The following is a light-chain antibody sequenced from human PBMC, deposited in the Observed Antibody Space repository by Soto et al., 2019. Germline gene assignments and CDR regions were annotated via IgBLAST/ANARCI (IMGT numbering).Light chain of an antibody. CDR2: STN. J-gene: IGLJ2*01. CDR1: SGSVSTSYY. CDR3: VLYMGSGISV. Sequence: QTVVTQEPSLSVSPGGTVTLTFGLSSGSVSTSYYPSWYQQTPGQAPRTLISSTNTRSSGVPDRFSGSILGNKAALTIAGAKADDESDYYCVLYMGSGISVFGGGTKLTVL. V-gene: IGLV8-61*01.